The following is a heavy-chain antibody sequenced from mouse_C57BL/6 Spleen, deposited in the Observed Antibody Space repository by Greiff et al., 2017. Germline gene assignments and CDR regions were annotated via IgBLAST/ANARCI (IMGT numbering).Heavy chain of an antibody. D-gene: IGHD1-1*01. CDR1: GYTFTSYW. CDR3: AREDHYYGSIHYAMDY. Sequence: QVQLQQPGAELVRPGSSVKLSCKASGYTFTSYWMHWVKQRPIQGLEWIGNIDPSDSETHSNQKFKDKATLTVDKSSSTAYMQLSSLPSEDSAVYYCAREDHYYGSIHYAMDYWGQGTSVTVSS. CDR2: IDPSDSET. J-gene: IGHJ4*01. V-gene: IGHV1-52*01.